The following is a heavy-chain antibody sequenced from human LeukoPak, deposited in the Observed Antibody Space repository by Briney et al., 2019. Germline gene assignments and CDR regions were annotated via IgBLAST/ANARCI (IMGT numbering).Heavy chain of an antibody. Sequence: GASVKVSCKASGYTFTGYYIHWVRQAPGQGLEWMGWINPNSGGTNYAQKFQGRVTMTRDTPISTAYMELSRLRSDDTAVYYCARGPMVRGVIPSRPPDYWGQGTLVTVSS. CDR2: INPNSGGT. CDR3: ARGPMVRGVIPSRPPDY. J-gene: IGHJ4*02. D-gene: IGHD3-10*01. V-gene: IGHV1-2*02. CDR1: GYTFTGYY.